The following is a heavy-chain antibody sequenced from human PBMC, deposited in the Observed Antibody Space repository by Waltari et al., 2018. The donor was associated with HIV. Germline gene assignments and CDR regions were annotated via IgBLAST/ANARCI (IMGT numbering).Heavy chain of an antibody. CDR2: IKQDGSDK. D-gene: IGHD6-19*01. CDR3: ASEGYSSGWSRDY. CDR1: GFTFSSYW. Sequence: EVQLVESGGGLVQPGGSLRLSCAASGFTFSSYWMSWVRQATGKGLEGVANIKQDGSDKYYVDSVKCRFTISRDNGKNSLYLQMNSLRAEDTAVYYCASEGYSSGWSRDYWGQGTLVTVSS. J-gene: IGHJ4*02. V-gene: IGHV3-7*01.